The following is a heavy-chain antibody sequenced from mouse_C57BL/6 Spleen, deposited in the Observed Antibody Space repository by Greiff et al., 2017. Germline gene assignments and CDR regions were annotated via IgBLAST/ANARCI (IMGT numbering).Heavy chain of an antibody. D-gene: IGHD1-1*01. CDR3: ASGGTGGATRYFEV. CDR2: INPSNGGT. Sequence: QVQLQQPGTELVKPGASVKLSCKASGYTFTSYWMHWVKQRPGQGLEWIGNINPSNGGTNYNEKFKSKATLTVDKSSSTAYMQLSSLTSEDSAVYYCASGGTGGATRYFEVWGTGTTVTVYS. J-gene: IGHJ1*03. V-gene: IGHV1-53*01. CDR1: GYTFTSYW.